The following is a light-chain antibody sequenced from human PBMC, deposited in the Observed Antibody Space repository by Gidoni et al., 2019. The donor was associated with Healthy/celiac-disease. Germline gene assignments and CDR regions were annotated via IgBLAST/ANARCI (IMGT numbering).Light chain of an antibody. CDR1: QSLLHSNGYNY. CDR3: MQALQTPLT. J-gene: IGKJ4*01. V-gene: IGKV2-28*01. CDR2: LGS. Sequence: DIVMTQSPLSLPVTPGEPASIACRSSQSLLHSNGYNYLDWYLQKPGQSPPLLIYLGSNRASGVPDRFSGSGSGTDFTLKISRVEAEDVGVYYCMQALQTPLTFGGGTKVEIK.